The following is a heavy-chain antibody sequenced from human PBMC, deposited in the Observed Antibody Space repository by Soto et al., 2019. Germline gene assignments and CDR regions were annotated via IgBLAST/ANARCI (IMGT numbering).Heavy chain of an antibody. CDR2: IYYSGIT. Sequence: PSETLSLTCTVSGGSISSYYCSWIRQPPGKGLEWIGYIYYSGITNYNPSLKSRVTISVDTSKNQFSLKLSSVTAADTAVYYCARHYYDSSGYYNFDYSGQGTLVTVSS. V-gene: IGHV4-59*01. CDR3: ARHYYDSSGYYNFDY. CDR1: GGSISSYY. J-gene: IGHJ4*02. D-gene: IGHD3-22*01.